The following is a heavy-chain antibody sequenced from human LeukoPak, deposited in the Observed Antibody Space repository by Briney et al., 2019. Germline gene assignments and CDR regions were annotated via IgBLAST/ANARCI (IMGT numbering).Heavy chain of an antibody. V-gene: IGHV4-39*02. D-gene: IGHD6-19*01. CDR3: ARLRGWYQYYFDY. J-gene: IGHJ4*02. CDR1: GGSISSSTSY. Sequence: SETLSLTCTVSGGSISSSTSYWGWIRQPPGKGLEWIGSIYYSGGTYYNPSLMGRVTMSVDTSKSHFSLRLSSVTAADTAVYYCARLRGWYQYYFDYWGQGTLVTVSS. CDR2: IYYSGGT.